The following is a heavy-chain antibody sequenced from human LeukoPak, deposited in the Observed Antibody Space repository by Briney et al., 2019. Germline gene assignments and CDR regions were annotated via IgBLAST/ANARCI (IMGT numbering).Heavy chain of an antibody. CDR3: AKGRGQQQLVFYYYYGMDV. J-gene: IGHJ6*02. CDR1: GFTFDDYA. D-gene: IGHD6-13*01. V-gene: IGHV3-9*01. CDR2: ISWNSGSI. Sequence: GGSLRLSCAASGFTFDDYAMHWVRQAPGKGLEWVSGISWNSGSIGYADSVKGRFTISRDNAKNSLYLQMNSLRAEDTAVYYCAKGRGQQQLVFYYYYGMDVWGQGTTVTVSS.